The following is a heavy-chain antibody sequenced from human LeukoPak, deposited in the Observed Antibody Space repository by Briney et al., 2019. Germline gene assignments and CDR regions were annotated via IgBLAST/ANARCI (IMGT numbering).Heavy chain of an antibody. CDR1: GFTFTTYS. Sequence: GGSLRLSCEASGFTFTTYSMTWVRQTPGEGLEWVSSISTRDTFINYADSVKGRFTISRDNAKNSLFVQMTSLRAEDTAMYYCARWKPRSDALDVWGKGTMVMVSS. V-gene: IGHV3-21*01. D-gene: IGHD1-1*01. CDR3: ARWKPRSDALDV. J-gene: IGHJ3*01. CDR2: ISTRDTFI.